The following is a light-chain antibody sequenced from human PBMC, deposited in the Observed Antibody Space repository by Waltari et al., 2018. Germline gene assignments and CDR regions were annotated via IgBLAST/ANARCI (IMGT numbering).Light chain of an antibody. Sequence: SYVLTQTPSVSLAPGQTAIITCAGDDIESTSVYWYQLQPGQAPVLVMFYDSDRPPGIPDRFSGSNSGNTATLTISRVEDDDEADYFCQVWDDSNNSGVFGGGTKLTVL. CDR1: DIESTS. V-gene: IGLV3-21*04. CDR2: YDS. J-gene: IGLJ2*01. CDR3: QVWDDSNNSGV.